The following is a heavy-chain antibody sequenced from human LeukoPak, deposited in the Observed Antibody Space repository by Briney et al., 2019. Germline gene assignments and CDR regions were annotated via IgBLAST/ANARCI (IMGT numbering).Heavy chain of an antibody. Sequence: ASVKVSCKVSGYTLTELSMHWVRQAPGKGLEWMGGFDPEDGETIYARKYQGRVTMTEDTSTDTAYMELSSLRSEDTAVYYCATLPYYYYGMDVWGQGTTVTVSS. CDR3: ATLPYYYYGMDV. J-gene: IGHJ6*02. V-gene: IGHV1-24*01. CDR2: FDPEDGET. CDR1: GYTLTELS.